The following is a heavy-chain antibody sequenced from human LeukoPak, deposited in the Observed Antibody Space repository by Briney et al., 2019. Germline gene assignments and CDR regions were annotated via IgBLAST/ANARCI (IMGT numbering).Heavy chain of an antibody. CDR3: LVTTRSRGFDY. J-gene: IGHJ4*02. CDR1: GFTFSSYW. Sequence: GGSLRLSCAASGFTFSSYWMSWVRQAPGKGLEWVANIRQDGSVQNYVDSVEGRFTISRDNPKNSVYLQMSSLRAEDTAVYYCLVTTRSRGFDYWGQGTLVTVSS. CDR2: IRQDGSVQ. D-gene: IGHD1-1*01. V-gene: IGHV3-7*01.